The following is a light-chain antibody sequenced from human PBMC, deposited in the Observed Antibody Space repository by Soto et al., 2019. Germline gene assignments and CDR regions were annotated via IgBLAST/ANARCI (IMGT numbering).Light chain of an antibody. CDR2: DAS. CDR1: QDINNC. V-gene: IGKV1-33*01. CDR3: QQNDDVPYT. J-gene: IGKJ2*01. Sequence: DIQMTQSPSSLSASVGDRVTITCQASQDINNCLNWYQQKPGKAPKLLIYDASKLETGVPSRLSGSGSGTDFTFTISSLQPEDTATYYCQQNDDVPYTFGQGTKLEIK.